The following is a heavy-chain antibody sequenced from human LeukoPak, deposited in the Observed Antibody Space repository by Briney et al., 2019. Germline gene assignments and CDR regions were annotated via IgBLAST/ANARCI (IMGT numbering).Heavy chain of an antibody. Sequence: PGGSLRLSCAASGFTFSSYGMHWVRQAPGKGLEWVAIISYDGSNKYYADSVKGRFTISRDNSKNTLYLQMNSLRAEDTAVYYCARENMITFGGVIATSGDYWGQGTLVTVSS. CDR3: ARENMITFGGVIATSGDY. D-gene: IGHD3-16*02. V-gene: IGHV3-30*03. CDR2: ISYDGSNK. CDR1: GFTFSSYG. J-gene: IGHJ4*02.